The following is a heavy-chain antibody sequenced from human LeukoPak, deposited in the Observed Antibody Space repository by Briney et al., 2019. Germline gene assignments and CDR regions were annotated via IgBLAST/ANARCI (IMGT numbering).Heavy chain of an antibody. J-gene: IGHJ6*04. Sequence: LGGPLRLSCAASGFPFSSSWMHWVRQAPGKGLVWVSRITRDGSSTTYADSVKGRFTTSRDNAKNTLYLQMDSLRDDDTAVYYCARDPGYESWSPFWGGMDVWGNGTTVIVSS. CDR3: ARDPGYESWSPFWGGMDV. CDR1: GFPFSSSW. CDR2: ITRDGSST. V-gene: IGHV3-74*01. D-gene: IGHD3-16*01.